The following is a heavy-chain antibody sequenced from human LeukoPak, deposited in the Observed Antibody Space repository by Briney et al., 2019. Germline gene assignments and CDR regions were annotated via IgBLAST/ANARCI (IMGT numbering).Heavy chain of an antibody. CDR1: GGSISSGGYY. D-gene: IGHD4-17*01. CDR3: AREVPGDYFDY. J-gene: IGHJ4*02. CDR2: IYYSGST. Sequence: SQTLSLTCTVSGGSISSGGYYWSWIRQHPGTGLEWIGYIYYSGSTYYNPSLKSRVTILVDTSKNQFSLKLSSVTAADTAVYYCAREVPGDYFDYWGQGTLVTVSS. V-gene: IGHV4-31*03.